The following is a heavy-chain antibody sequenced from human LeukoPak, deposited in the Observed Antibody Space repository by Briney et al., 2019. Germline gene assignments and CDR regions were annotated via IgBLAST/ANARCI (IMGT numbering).Heavy chain of an antibody. D-gene: IGHD6-6*01. CDR2: IKQDGSEK. CDR3: ARDPSSSSAGGDY. V-gene: IGHV3-7*01. Sequence: GGSLRLSCAASGFTFSSYWMSRVRQAPGKGLEWVANIKQDGSEKYYVDSVKGRFTISRDNAKNSLYLQMNSLRAEDTAVYYCARDPSSSSAGGDYWGQGTLVTVSS. J-gene: IGHJ4*02. CDR1: GFTFSSYW.